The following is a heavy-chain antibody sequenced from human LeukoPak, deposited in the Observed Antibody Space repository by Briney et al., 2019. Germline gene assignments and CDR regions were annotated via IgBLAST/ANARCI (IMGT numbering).Heavy chain of an antibody. CDR2: INPNSGAT. CDR3: ARARGDGYHDAFDI. D-gene: IGHD5-24*01. CDR1: GYSFTGHF. Sequence: ASVKVSCKASGYSFTGHFIHWLRQARGQGLEYVGWINPNSGATNSAQKFQGRVIMTRDTSISTAYMELSRLRSDDTAVYYCARARGDGYHDAFDIWGQGAMVTVSS. J-gene: IGHJ3*02. V-gene: IGHV1-2*02.